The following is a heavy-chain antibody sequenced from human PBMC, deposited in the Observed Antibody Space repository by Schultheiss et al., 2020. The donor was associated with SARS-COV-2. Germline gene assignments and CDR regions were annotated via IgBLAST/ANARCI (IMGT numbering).Heavy chain of an antibody. J-gene: IGHJ6*02. CDR1: EFNFSGSA. Sequence: GGSLRLSCAASEFNFSGSAIHWVRQAPGKGLEWVAVIWYDGSNKYYADSVKGRFTISRDNAKKSLYLQMSSLRAEDTAVYYCAQVGTTGSDFHYYGMDVWGRGTTVTVPS. CDR2: IWYDGSNK. D-gene: IGHD1-26*01. V-gene: IGHV3-33*03. CDR3: AQVGTTGSDFHYYGMDV.